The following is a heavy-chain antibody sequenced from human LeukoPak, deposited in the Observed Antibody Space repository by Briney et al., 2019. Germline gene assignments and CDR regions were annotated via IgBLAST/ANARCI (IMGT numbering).Heavy chain of an antibody. V-gene: IGHV3-33*06. CDR3: AKDFEITFGGASGPST. J-gene: IGHJ3*01. CDR2: IWYDGSNK. Sequence: GGSLRLSCAASGFTFSSYGMHWVRQAPGKGLEWVAVIWYDGSNKYCADSVKGRFTISRDNSKNTLCLQMNSLRAEDTAVYYCAKDFEITFGGASGPSTWGQGTMVTVSS. D-gene: IGHD3-16*01. CDR1: GFTFSSYG.